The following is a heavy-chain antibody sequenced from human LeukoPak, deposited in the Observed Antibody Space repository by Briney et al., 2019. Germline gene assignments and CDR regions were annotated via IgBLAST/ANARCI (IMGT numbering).Heavy chain of an antibody. D-gene: IGHD6-13*01. Sequence: PSETLSLTCTVSGGSVSRGSYYWSWVRQPPGKGLEWIGYIYYSGGTDYNPSLKSRVTISIDTSKNQFSLKLSSVTAADTAVYYCARLRGMPIAAAGSLDYWGQGTLVTVSS. V-gene: IGHV4-61*01. CDR1: GGSVSRGSYY. CDR3: ARLRGMPIAAAGSLDY. CDR2: IYYSGGT. J-gene: IGHJ4*02.